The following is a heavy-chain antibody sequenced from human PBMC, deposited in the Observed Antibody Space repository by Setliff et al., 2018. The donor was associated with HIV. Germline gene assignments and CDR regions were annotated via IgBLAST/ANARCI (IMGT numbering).Heavy chain of an antibody. V-gene: IGHV4-39*07. CDR3: ARTLYDDYAFDY. CDR2: IFYSGTT. D-gene: IGHD4-17*01. Sequence: KASETLSLTCTVSGVSINSNRYYWGWIRQPPGKGLEWIGSIFYSGTTHYNASLQSRVTISEDTSRNQFSLSLKSVTAADTAVYYCARTLYDDYAFDYWGQGALVTVSS. J-gene: IGHJ4*02. CDR1: GVSINSNRYY.